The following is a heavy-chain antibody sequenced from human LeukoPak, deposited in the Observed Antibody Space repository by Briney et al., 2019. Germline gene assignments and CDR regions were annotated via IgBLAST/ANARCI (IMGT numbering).Heavy chain of an antibody. V-gene: IGHV3-23*01. J-gene: IGHJ4*02. CDR2: IGGSGGST. CDR1: GFTFSSYA. D-gene: IGHD4-17*01. CDR3: AKKKRGLRGFDY. Sequence: PGGSLRLSCAASGFTFSSYAMSWVRQAPGKGLEWVSVIGGSGGSTYYADSVKGRLTISRDNSKNTLYLQMSSLRAEDTAVYYCAKKKRGLRGFDYWGQGTLVTVSS.